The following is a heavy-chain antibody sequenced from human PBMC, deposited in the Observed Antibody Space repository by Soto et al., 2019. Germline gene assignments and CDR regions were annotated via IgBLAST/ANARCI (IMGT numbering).Heavy chain of an antibody. Sequence: EVQLLESGGGSVQPGGSLRPSCAASGFTFSSYAMSWVRQAPGKGLEWVSAISGSGGSTNYADSVKGRFTISRDNSKNTLYLQTNSLRAEDTAVYYCAKGGAEQLDDYYYAMDVWGQGTTVTVSS. CDR1: GFTFSSYA. D-gene: IGHD6-13*01. V-gene: IGHV3-23*01. CDR2: ISGSGGST. J-gene: IGHJ6*02. CDR3: AKGGAEQLDDYYYAMDV.